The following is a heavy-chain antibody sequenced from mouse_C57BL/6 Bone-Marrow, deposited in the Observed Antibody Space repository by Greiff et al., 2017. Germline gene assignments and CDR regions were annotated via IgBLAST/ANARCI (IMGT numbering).Heavy chain of an antibody. CDR2: IWSGGST. J-gene: IGHJ1*03. CDR3: ARKPRGYFDV. D-gene: IGHD6-1*01. Sequence: VQLKESGPGLVQPSQSLSITCTVSGFSLPSYGVHWVRQSPGKGLEWLGVIWSGGSTDYNAAFISRLSISKDNSTSQVFFKMNSLQADDTAIYYCARKPRGYFDVWGTGTTVTVSS. CDR1: GFSLPSYG. V-gene: IGHV2-2*01.